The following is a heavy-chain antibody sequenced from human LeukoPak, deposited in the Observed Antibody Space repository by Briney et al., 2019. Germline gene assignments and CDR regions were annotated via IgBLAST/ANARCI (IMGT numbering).Heavy chain of an antibody. CDR1: GGSLTNYY. J-gene: IGHJ4*02. CDR2: IHSDGTT. Sequence: SETLSLTCSVSGGSLTNYYWSWIRQPPGKGLEFIGYIHSDGTTNYDSSLQSRVAISLDTSKIQFSLRLYSVTAADTALYFCARLNFRGGEALHFDSWGQGTLVTVSS. D-gene: IGHD3-16*01. CDR3: ARLNFRGGEALHFDS. V-gene: IGHV4-4*09.